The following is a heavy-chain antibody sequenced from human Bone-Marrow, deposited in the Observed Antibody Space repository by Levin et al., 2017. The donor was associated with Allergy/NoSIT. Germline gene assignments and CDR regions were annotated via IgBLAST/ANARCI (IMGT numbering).Heavy chain of an antibody. CDR1: GFTFSNYG. V-gene: IGHV3-30*18. D-gene: IGHD3-22*01. Sequence: GGSLRLSCAASGFTFSNYGMHWVRQAPGKGLEWVAIISYDGSNEYYADSVKGRFTISRDISKNTLYLQMNSLRAEGTAVYYCAKGHYYDSSGRYSYLDSWGQGTLVTVSS. CDR2: ISYDGSNE. CDR3: AKGHYYDSSGRYSYLDS. J-gene: IGHJ4*02.